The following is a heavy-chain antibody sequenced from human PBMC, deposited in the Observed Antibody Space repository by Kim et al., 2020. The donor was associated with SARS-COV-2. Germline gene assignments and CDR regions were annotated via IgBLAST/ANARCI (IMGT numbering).Heavy chain of an antibody. CDR1: GGSISSYY. D-gene: IGHD2-15*01. V-gene: IGHV4-59*08. Sequence: SETLSLTCTVSGGSISSYYWSWIRQPPGKGLEWIGYIYYSGSTNYNPSLKSRVTISVDTSKNQFSLKLSSVTAADTAVYYCARQGGAVVAADRLDYWGHGTLVTVSS. J-gene: IGHJ4*01. CDR3: ARQGGAVVAADRLDY. CDR2: IYYSGST.